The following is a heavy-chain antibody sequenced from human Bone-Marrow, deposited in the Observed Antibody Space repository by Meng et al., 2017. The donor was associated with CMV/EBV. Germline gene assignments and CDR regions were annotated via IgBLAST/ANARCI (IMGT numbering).Heavy chain of an antibody. CDR3: VRHIIVVPARGYGVDV. CDR1: GGSISSSSYY. V-gene: IGHV4-39*01. CDR2: IYYSGST. D-gene: IGHD2-2*01. J-gene: IGHJ6*02. Sequence: SETLSLTCTVSGGSISSSSYYWGWIRQPPGKGLEWIGSIYYSGSTYYNPSLKSRVTISVDTSANQFSLTLRSVTAADTAVYYCVRHIIVVPARGYGVDVWGQGTTVTVSS.